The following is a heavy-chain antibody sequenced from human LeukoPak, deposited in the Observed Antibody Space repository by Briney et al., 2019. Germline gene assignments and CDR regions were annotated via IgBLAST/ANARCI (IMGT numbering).Heavy chain of an antibody. Sequence: GRSLRLSCAAYGFTFSSYAMHWVRQAQGKGLEWVAVISYDGSNKSYADSVKGRFTISRDNSKNTLYLQMNSLRAEDTAVYYCATTKAVYAEFDYWGQGTLVTVSS. CDR1: GFTFSSYA. CDR2: ISYDGSNK. J-gene: IGHJ4*02. CDR3: ATTKAVYAEFDY. D-gene: IGHD2-8*01. V-gene: IGHV3-30-3*01.